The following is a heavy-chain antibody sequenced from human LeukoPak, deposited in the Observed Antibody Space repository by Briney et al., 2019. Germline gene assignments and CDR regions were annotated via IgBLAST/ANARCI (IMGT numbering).Heavy chain of an antibody. V-gene: IGHV5-51*01. D-gene: IGHD3-10*01. CDR3: ARRARRYYGSGSYYFDY. J-gene: IGHJ4*02. CDR1: GYSFTSYW. Sequence: GESLKISCKGSGYSFTSYWIGWVRQMPGKGLEWMGIIYPGDSDTRYSPSFQGQVTISADKSISTAYLQWSSLKASDTAMYYCARRARRYYGSGSYYFDYWGQGTLVTVSS. CDR2: IYPGDSDT.